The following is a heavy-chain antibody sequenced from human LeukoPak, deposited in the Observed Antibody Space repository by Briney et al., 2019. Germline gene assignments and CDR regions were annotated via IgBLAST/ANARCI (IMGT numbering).Heavy chain of an antibody. J-gene: IGHJ4*02. CDR2: ISSNGDNT. CDR3: VRGTGY. Sequence: PGGSLRLSCAVSGFTFSTYVLRWVRQPPGKGLEYVSAISSNGDNTYYADSVKGRFTISRDNSKNTLYLQMSSLRADDTAVYYCVRGTGYWGQGTLVTVSS. CDR1: GFTFSTYV. V-gene: IGHV3-64D*06.